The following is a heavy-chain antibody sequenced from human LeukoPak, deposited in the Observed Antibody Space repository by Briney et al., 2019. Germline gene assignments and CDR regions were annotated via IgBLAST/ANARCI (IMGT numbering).Heavy chain of an antibody. CDR3: ARSTSYDYVWGAFDY. CDR1: GFTLSDYY. J-gene: IGHJ4*02. Sequence: PGGSLRLSCAASGFTLSDYYMNWVRQAPGKGLEWVSYISSTSSTMYYADSVKGRFTISRDNSKNTLYLQMNSLRAEDTAVYYCARSTSYDYVWGAFDYWGQGTLVTVSS. CDR2: ISSTSSTM. D-gene: IGHD3-16*01. V-gene: IGHV3-48*01.